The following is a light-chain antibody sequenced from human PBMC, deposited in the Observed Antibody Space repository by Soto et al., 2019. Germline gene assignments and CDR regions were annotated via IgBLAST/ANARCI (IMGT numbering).Light chain of an antibody. CDR1: RSISDW. V-gene: IGKV1-5*01. CDR2: DAS. CDR3: QQYNSYRT. J-gene: IGKJ1*01. Sequence: DIQRTQSPSSLSPSVGDRVTITCRASRSISDWLAWYQQKPGKAPELLIFDASNLKSGVSSRFSGSGSGTEFTLTISSLQPDDFATYYCQQYNSYRTFGQGTKVDIK.